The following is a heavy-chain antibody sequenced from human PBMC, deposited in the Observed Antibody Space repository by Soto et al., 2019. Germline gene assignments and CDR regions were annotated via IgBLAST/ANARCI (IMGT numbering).Heavy chain of an antibody. CDR3: ARDEGVVARAFDY. D-gene: IGHD2-15*01. J-gene: IGHJ4*02. V-gene: IGHV3-33*01. Sequence: QVQLVESGGGVVQPGRSLRLSCAASGFTFSGYGMHWVRQAPGKGLEWVALIWHDGSKQYYADSVKGRFAISRDNAKTTLYLQMNSLRADDTAEYYCARDEGVVARAFDYWGQGALVTVSS. CDR1: GFTFSGYG. CDR2: IWHDGSKQ.